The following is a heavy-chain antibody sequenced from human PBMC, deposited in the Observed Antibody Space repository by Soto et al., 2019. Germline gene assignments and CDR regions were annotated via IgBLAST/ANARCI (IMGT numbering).Heavy chain of an antibody. CDR1: EFTFSSYS. D-gene: IGHD6-13*01. CDR2: ISSSSSYI. CDR3: ARDPPRIAAAVFFVG. V-gene: IGHV3-21*01. Sequence: GGSLSHSCAASEFTFSSYSMNWVRQAPGKGLEWVSSISSSSSYIYYADSVKGRFTISRDNAKNSLYLQMNSLRAEDTAVYYCARDPPRIAAAVFFVGWGQGTTVTVSS. J-gene: IGHJ6*02.